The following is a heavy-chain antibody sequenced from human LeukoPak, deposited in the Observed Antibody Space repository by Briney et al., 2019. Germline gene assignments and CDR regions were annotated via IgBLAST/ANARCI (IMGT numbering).Heavy chain of an antibody. J-gene: IGHJ3*02. CDR1: GFTVGTNS. V-gene: IGHV3-66*01. CDR3: VKTLISVAGTGAFDI. CDR2: IYSGGST. Sequence: GGSLRLSCAASGFTVGTNSMTWVRQSPGKGLEWVSVIYSGGSTYYADSVKGRFTISRDNSKNTLYLQMSSLRAEDTAVYYCVKTLISVAGTGAFDIWGQGTMVTVSS. D-gene: IGHD6-19*01.